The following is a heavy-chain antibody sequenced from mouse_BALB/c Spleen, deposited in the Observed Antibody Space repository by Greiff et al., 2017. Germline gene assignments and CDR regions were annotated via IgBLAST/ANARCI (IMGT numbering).Heavy chain of an antibody. CDR3: ARSAGYDY. CDR2: INPGSGGT. CDR1: GYAFTNYL. J-gene: IGHJ2*01. Sequence: VNLVESGAELVRPGTSVKVSCKASGYAFTNYLIEWVKQRPGQGLEWIGVINPGSGGTNYNEKFKGKATLTADKSSSTAYMQLSSLTSDDSAVYFCARSAGYDYWGQGTTLTVSS. D-gene: IGHD2-14*01. V-gene: IGHV1-54*01.